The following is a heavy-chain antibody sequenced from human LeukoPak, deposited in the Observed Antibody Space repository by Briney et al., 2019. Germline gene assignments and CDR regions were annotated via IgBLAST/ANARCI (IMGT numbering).Heavy chain of an antibody. J-gene: IGHJ4*02. CDR3: AKVSVGADLDY. V-gene: IGHV3-53*05. Sequence: PGGSLRLSCAASGFIVNNKYMTWVRQAPGKGLEWVSVIYEGGSTDYADSVKGRFTISRDNSKNTLYLQMNSLRAEDTAVYYCAKVSVGADLDYWGQGTLVTVSS. CDR2: IYEGGST. CDR1: GFIVNNKY. D-gene: IGHD1-26*01.